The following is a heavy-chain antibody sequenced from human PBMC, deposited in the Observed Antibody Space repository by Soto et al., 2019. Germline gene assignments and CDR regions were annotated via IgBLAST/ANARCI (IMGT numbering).Heavy chain of an antibody. CDR2: ISYDGSNK. CDR1: GFTFSSYG. J-gene: IGHJ5*02. Sequence: WGSLRLSCAASGFTFSSYGMHWVRQAPGKGLEWVAVISYDGSNKYYADSVKGRFTISRDNSKNTLYQQMNSLRAEDTAVYYCAKDLLIVPAPIFDPWGQGTLVTVSS. D-gene: IGHD2-2*01. V-gene: IGHV3-30*18. CDR3: AKDLLIVPAPIFDP.